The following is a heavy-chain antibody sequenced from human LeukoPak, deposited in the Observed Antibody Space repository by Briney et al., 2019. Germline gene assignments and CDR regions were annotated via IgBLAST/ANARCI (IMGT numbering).Heavy chain of an antibody. V-gene: IGHV3-23*01. Sequence: PGGSLRLSCAASGFTFTNYAMSWVRQAPGKGLEWVSAISGSGGSTYYADSVKGRFTISRDNSKNTLYLQMNSLRAEDTAVYYCAKVGFTMIVVVNYFDYWGQGTLVTVSS. D-gene: IGHD3-22*01. J-gene: IGHJ4*02. CDR3: AKVGFTMIVVVNYFDY. CDR2: ISGSGGST. CDR1: GFTFTNYA.